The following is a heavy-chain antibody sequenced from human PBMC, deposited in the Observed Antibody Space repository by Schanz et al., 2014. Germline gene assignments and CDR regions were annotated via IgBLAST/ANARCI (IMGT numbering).Heavy chain of an antibody. Sequence: QVQLVQSGAEVKKPGASVKVSCKASGGTFSSFGINWVRQAPGQGLEWMGRIIPMLGIANYAQQFQGRVTFTADKSTSTAYMELSSLRYEDTALYYCARGTMPGTFDIWGQGTMVTVSS. V-gene: IGHV1-69*04. CDR1: GGTFSSFG. J-gene: IGHJ3*02. CDR2: IIPMLGIA. D-gene: IGHD2-2*01. CDR3: ARGTMPGTFDI.